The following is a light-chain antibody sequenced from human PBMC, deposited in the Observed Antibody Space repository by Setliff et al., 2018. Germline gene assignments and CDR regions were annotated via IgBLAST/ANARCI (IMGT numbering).Light chain of an antibody. V-gene: IGLV2-11*01. J-gene: IGLJ2*01. CDR2: DVT. CDR3: CSYGGDFTWV. Sequence: QSALTQPRSVSGSPGQSVTISCTGSSSDIGAHTYVSWYQQHPGKAPKLIIYDVTKRPSGVSDRFSGSKSGDTASLTVSGLQADDEADYYCCSYGGDFTWVFGGGTKVTVL. CDR1: SSDIGAHTY.